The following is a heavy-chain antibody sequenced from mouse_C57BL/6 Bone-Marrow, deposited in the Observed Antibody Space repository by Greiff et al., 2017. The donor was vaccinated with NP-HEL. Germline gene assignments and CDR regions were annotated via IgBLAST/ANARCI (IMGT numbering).Heavy chain of an antibody. Sequence: QVQLQQSGAELARPGASVKLSCKASGYTFTSSGISWVKQRTGQGLEWIGEICPRSGNAYYTEKSKGKATLTADNSSSEEYMVLRSRPSAASAVYFCATGSSPYYFDSWGQGTTLTVSS. J-gene: IGHJ2*01. D-gene: IGHD1-1*01. CDR3: ATGSSPYYFDS. CDR2: ICPRSGNA. V-gene: IGHV1-81*01. CDR1: GYTFTSSG.